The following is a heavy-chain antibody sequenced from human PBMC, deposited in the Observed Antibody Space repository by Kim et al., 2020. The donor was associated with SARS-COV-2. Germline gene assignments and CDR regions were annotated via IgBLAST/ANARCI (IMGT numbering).Heavy chain of an antibody. J-gene: IGHJ4*02. Sequence: GSTNHNPSLKSRVTISVDTSKNQFSLKLSSVTAADTAVYYCARVGGSYDYWGQGTLVTVSS. V-gene: IGHV4-34*01. D-gene: IGHD1-26*01. CDR2: GST. CDR3: ARVGGSYDY.